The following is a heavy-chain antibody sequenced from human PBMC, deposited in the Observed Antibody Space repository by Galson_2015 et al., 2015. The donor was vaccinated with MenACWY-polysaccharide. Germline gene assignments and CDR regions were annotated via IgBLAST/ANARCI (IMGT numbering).Heavy chain of an antibody. J-gene: IGHJ4*02. Sequence: SVKVSCKASGYTFTSYGISWVRRAPGQGLEWMGWISAYNGDANYAQKLQGRITMTIDTLSTTGYMELRSLRSDDTALYYCTRVGAYCTRTSCHDYWGQGTLVTVSS. CDR2: ISAYNGDA. CDR3: TRVGAYCTRTSCHDY. D-gene: IGHD2-2*01. CDR1: GYTFTSYG. V-gene: IGHV1-18*01.